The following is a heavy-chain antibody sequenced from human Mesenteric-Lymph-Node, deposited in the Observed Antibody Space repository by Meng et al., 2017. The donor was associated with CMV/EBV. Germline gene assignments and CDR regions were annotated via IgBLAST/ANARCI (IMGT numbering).Heavy chain of an antibody. Sequence: KASGYTFTSSGISWVRQAPGQGLEWMGWISTYNGNTNYAQNLQGRVTMTTDTSTSTAYMEVRSLTSDDTAVYYCAKDNYFGSGSYLGYWGQGTVVTVSS. CDR3: AKDNYFGSGSYLGY. CDR1: GYTFTSSG. J-gene: IGHJ4*02. CDR2: ISTYNGNT. D-gene: IGHD3-10*01. V-gene: IGHV1-18*01.